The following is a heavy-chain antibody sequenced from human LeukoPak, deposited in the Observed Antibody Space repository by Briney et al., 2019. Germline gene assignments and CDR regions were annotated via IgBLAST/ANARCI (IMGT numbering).Heavy chain of an antibody. CDR3: VVVVPAAILYYYYYMDV. D-gene: IGHD2-2*01. CDR1: GGSISSSSYY. J-gene: IGHJ6*03. Sequence: SETLSLTCTVSGGSISSSSYYWGWVRQPPGKGLEWIGSIYYSGSTYYNPSLKSRVTISVDTSKNQFSLKLSSVTAADTAVYYCVVVVPAAILYYYYYMDVWGKGTTVTVSS. CDR2: IYYSGST. V-gene: IGHV4-39*01.